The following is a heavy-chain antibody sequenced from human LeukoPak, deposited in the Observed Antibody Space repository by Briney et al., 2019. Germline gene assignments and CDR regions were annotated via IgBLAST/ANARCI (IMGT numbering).Heavy chain of an antibody. J-gene: IGHJ4*02. D-gene: IGHD4-17*01. CDR2: ISSSSSYI. Sequence: GGSLRLSCAASGFTFSSYSMNWVRQAPGKGLEWVSSISSSSSYIYYADSVKGRFTISRDNAKNSLYLQMNSLRAEDTAVYYCARAGYDDYGDYVNYWGQGTLVTVSP. CDR1: GFTFSSYS. CDR3: ARAGYDDYGDYVNY. V-gene: IGHV3-21*01.